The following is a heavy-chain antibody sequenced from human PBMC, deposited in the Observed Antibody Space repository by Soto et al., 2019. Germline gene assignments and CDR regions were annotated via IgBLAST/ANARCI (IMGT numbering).Heavy chain of an antibody. Sequence: EVQLLESGGGLVQPGGSLRLSCAASGFTFSSYAMSWVRQAPGKGLEWVSGITGSGGNAYYADSVKGRFTISRDNSKNTLYLQVSSLRVEDTAVYYCPKREGSDYANWSFAYWGQGTLVTVSS. D-gene: IGHD5-12*01. CDR2: ITGSGGNA. CDR1: GFTFSSYA. CDR3: PKREGSDYANWSFAY. J-gene: IGHJ4*02. V-gene: IGHV3-23*01.